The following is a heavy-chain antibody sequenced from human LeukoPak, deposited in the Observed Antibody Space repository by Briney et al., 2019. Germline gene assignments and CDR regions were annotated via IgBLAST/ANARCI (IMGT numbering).Heavy chain of an antibody. Sequence: GRSLRLSCAVSGFTFNDYAMHWVRQAPGEGLEWVSIISWNSGDIGYADSVKGRFTISRDNAKNSLYLQMDSLRTEDTALYYCVKAGPYSSLSAHYSFDVWGQGTMVTVSS. V-gene: IGHV3-9*01. D-gene: IGHD5-12*01. CDR1: GFTFNDYA. CDR3: VKAGPYSSLSAHYSFDV. J-gene: IGHJ3*01. CDR2: ISWNSGDI.